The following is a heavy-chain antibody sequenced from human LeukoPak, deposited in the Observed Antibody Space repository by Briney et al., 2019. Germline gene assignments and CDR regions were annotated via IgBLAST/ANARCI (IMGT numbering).Heavy chain of an antibody. J-gene: IGHJ3*02. V-gene: IGHV4-34*01. Sequence: PSETLSLTCAVYGGSFSGYYWSWIRQPPGKGLEWIGEINHSGSTNYNPSLKSRVTISVDTSKNQFSLKLSSVTAADTAVYYCARGAGRITIFGVVIRGNAFDIWGQGTMVTVSS. CDR1: GGSFSGYY. CDR2: INHSGST. D-gene: IGHD3-3*01. CDR3: ARGAGRITIFGVVIRGNAFDI.